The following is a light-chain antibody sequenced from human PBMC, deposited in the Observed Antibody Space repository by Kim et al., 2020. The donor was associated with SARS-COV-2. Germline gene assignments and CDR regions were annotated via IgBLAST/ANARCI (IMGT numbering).Light chain of an antibody. CDR3: QVWDSNNAGV. J-gene: IGLJ2*01. CDR2: FDT. V-gene: IGLV3-21*04. CDR1: SIGRKS. Sequence: SYELTQPPSVAVAPGQTATISCGGNSIGRKSVHWYQQKPGQAPVLVMSFDTDRPSGIPERFSGSNSGNMATLTITRVEAGDEADYYCQVWDSNNAGVFGGGTQLTVL.